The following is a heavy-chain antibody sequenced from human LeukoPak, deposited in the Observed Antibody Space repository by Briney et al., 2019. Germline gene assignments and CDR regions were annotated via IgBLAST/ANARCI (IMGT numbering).Heavy chain of an antibody. D-gene: IGHD5-18*01. CDR2: IIPIFGTA. V-gene: IGHV1-69*13. CDR3: SRGNSYGSGSY. CDR1: GGTFSSYA. J-gene: IGHJ4*02. Sequence: ASVKVSCKASGGTFSSYAISWVRQAPGQGLEWMGGIIPIFGTANYAQKFQGRVTITADESTSTAYMELSSLRSEDTAVYYCSRGNSYGSGSYWGQGTLVTVSS.